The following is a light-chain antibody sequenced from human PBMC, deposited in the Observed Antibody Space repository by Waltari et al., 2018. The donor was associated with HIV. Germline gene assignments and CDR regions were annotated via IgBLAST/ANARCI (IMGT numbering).Light chain of an antibody. V-gene: IGLV1-47*01. Sequence: QSVLTQPPSASGNAGQRVTIFCSGSRSNLGSNFVFWYQQFPGSAPKLLIYKNNQRFSGVPGRFSGSKSGTSASLAISGLRSEDEAAYYCAAWDDNLVGHVVFGGGTNLTV. CDR3: AAWDDNLVGHVV. CDR2: KNN. J-gene: IGLJ2*01. CDR1: RSNLGSNF.